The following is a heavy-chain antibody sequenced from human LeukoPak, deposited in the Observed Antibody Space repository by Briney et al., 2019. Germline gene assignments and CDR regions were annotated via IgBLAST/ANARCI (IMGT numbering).Heavy chain of an antibody. Sequence: GGSLRLSCAASGFTFSSYGMHWVRQAPGKGLEWVAFIRYDGSNKYYADSVKGRFTISRDNSKNTLYLQMNSLRAEDTAVYYCAKDSRYYGSGSYWVDYWGQGTLVTVSS. V-gene: IGHV3-30*02. J-gene: IGHJ4*02. CDR3: AKDSRYYGSGSYWVDY. CDR2: IRYDGSNK. D-gene: IGHD3-10*01. CDR1: GFTFSSYG.